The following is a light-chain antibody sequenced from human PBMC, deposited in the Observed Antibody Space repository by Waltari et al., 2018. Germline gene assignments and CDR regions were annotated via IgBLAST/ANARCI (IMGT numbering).Light chain of an antibody. CDR3: HQYYLPPWT. Sequence: DIQMTQSPSSLSASVGDRVTITCRASQGISNALAWYQQKPGRAPNLLLYAASRLKSGVPSRFSGGGSETDYTLTISSLQPEDCATYYCHQYYLPPWTFGQGTKVEIK. V-gene: IGKV1-NL1*01. J-gene: IGKJ1*01. CDR2: AAS. CDR1: QGISNA.